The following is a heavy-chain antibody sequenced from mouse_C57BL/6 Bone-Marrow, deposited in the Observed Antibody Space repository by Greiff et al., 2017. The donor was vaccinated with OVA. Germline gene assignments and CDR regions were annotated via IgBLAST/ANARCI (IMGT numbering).Heavy chain of an antibody. D-gene: IGHD4-1*01. V-gene: IGHV1-63*01. CDR2: IYPGGGYT. J-gene: IGHJ2*01. CDR1: GYTFTNYW. Sequence: QVQLKQSGAELVRPGTSVKMSCKASGYTFTNYWICWAKQRPGHGLEWIGDIYPGGGYTNYNEKFKGKATLTADKSSSTAYMQFSSLTSEDSAIYYCALNWDDYFDYWGQGTTLTVSS. CDR3: ALNWDDYFDY.